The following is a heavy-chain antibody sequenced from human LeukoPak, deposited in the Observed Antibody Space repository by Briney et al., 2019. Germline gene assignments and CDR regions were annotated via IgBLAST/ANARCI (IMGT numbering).Heavy chain of an antibody. J-gene: IGHJ6*03. CDR2: ISGSGGST. V-gene: IGHV3-23*01. CDR1: GFTFSSYA. Sequence: GGSLRLSCAASGFTFSSYAMSWVRQAPGKGLEWVSAISGSGGSTYYADSVKGRFTISRDNSKNTLYLQMNSLRGEDTAVYYCAKEMILYYYYYMDVWGKGTTVTISS. D-gene: IGHD3-22*01. CDR3: AKEMILYYYYYMDV.